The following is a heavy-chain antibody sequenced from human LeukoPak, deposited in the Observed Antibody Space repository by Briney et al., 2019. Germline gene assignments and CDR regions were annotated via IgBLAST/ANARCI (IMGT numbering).Heavy chain of an antibody. D-gene: IGHD3-10*01. CDR1: GYTFTSYD. CDR3: ARDRRGNWFDP. Sequence: GASVKVSCKASGYTFTSYDISWVRQAPGQGLEWMGGIIPIFGTANYAQKFQGRVTITTDESTSTAYMELSSLRSEDTAVYYCARDRRGNWFDPWGQGTLVTVSS. J-gene: IGHJ5*02. CDR2: IIPIFGTA. V-gene: IGHV1-69*05.